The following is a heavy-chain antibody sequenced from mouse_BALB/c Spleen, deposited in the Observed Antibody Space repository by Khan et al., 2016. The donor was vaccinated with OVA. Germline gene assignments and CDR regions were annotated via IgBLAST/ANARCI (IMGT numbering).Heavy chain of an antibody. D-gene: IGHD1-1*01. CDR1: GYIFTSYW. CDR3: ARGDYGSTYVFDY. CDR2: IYPGTGST. J-gene: IGHJ3*01. Sequence: HLQQSGADLVRPGASVRLSCKTSGYIFTSYWIHWVKQRSGQGLDWIARIYPGTGSTYYNENFKGKATLTADKSSSTAYMQLSSLKSEDAAVYFCARGDYGSTYVFDYWGQGTLVTVSA. V-gene: IGHV1S132*01.